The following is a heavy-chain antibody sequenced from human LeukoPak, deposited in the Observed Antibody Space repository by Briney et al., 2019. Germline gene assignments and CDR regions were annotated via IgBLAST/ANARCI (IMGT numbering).Heavy chain of an antibody. Sequence: ASVKVSCKASGYTFTSYDINWVRQATGQGLEWMGRMNPNSGNTGYAQKFQGRVTMTRNTSISTAYMELSSLRSEDTAVYYCARGARNLLDAFDIWGQGTMVTVSS. CDR1: GYTFTSYD. V-gene: IGHV1-8*01. J-gene: IGHJ3*02. CDR3: ARGARNLLDAFDI. CDR2: MNPNSGNT.